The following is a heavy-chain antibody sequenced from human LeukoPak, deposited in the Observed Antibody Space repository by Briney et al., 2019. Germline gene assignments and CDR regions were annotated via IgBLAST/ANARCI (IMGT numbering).Heavy chain of an antibody. CDR1: GSTFSSYW. CDR2: IKQDGGDK. D-gene: IGHD3-10*01. V-gene: IGHV3-7*01. CDR3: ARGNSGVREVIINRYYYYMDV. Sequence: GGSLRLSCAASGSTFSSYWMNWVRQAPGKGLEWVATIKQDGGDKYYVDSVKGRFTISRDNAKKSLFLQMNSLRAEDTAVYYCARGNSGVREVIINRYYYYMDVWGKGTTVTVSS. J-gene: IGHJ6*03.